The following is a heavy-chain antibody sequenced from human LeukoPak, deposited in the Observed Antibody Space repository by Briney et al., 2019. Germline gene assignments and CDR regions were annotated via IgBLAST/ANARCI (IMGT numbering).Heavy chain of an antibody. D-gene: IGHD2-8*01. CDR2: IYYSGGT. CDR3: AREGRGVSVGMDV. Sequence: PSETLSLTCTVSGGSISNYYWSWIRQPPGKGLEWIGYIYYSGGTNYNPSLKSRVTISVDTSKNQFSLKLSSVTAADTAVYYCAREGRGVSVGMDVWGQGTTVTVSS. V-gene: IGHV4-59*01. J-gene: IGHJ6*02. CDR1: GGSISNYY.